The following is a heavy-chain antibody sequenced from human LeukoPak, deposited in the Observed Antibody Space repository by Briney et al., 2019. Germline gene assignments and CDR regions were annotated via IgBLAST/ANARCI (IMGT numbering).Heavy chain of an antibody. Sequence: GASVKVSCKASGYTFTSYAMNWVRQAPGQGLEWMGWINPNSGGTYYAQKFQGRVTMTRDTSISTAYMELSRLTSDDTAVYYCARRVEHSGYNYWGQGTLVTVSS. CDR2: INPNSGGT. CDR3: ARRVEHSGYNY. CDR1: GYTFTSYA. D-gene: IGHD3-22*01. J-gene: IGHJ4*02. V-gene: IGHV1-2*02.